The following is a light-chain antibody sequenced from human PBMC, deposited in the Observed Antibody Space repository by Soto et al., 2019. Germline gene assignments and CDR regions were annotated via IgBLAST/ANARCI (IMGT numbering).Light chain of an antibody. J-gene: IGKJ3*01. CDR2: AAS. Sequence: EIQMTQSPTSLSASLGERVTITCRASQDIRNFVAWYQQKPGKAPKLLIYAASTLQTGVPSRFSGSGSGTAFTLTINSLQHEDVATYYCQKNSSLPAFGHGTKVEIK. CDR1: QDIRNF. V-gene: IGKV1-27*01. CDR3: QKNSSLPA.